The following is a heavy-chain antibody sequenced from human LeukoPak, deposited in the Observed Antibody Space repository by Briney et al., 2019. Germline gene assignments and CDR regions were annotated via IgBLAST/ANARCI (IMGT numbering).Heavy chain of an antibody. D-gene: IGHD5-18*01. CDR3: ARAVWLWPTYYFDY. J-gene: IGHJ4*02. CDR2: MNPNSGNT. Sequence: ASVKVSCKASGYTFTSYDINWVRQATGQGLEWMGWMNPNSGNTGYAQKFQGRVTMTRNTSISTAYMELSSLRSEDTAVYYCARAVWLWPTYYFDYWGQGTLVTVSS. V-gene: IGHV1-8*01. CDR1: GYTFTSYD.